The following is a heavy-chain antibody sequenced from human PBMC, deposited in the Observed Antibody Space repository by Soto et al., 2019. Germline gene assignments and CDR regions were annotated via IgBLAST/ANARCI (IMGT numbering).Heavy chain of an antibody. CDR1: GFTFSSYA. CDR3: AKTEDQTIFGVVIDY. D-gene: IGHD3-3*01. CDR2: IGGSGSST. J-gene: IGHJ4*02. V-gene: IGHV3-23*01. Sequence: PGGSLRLSCAASGFTFSSYAMTWVRQAPGKGLEWVSTIGGSGSSTYYADSVKGRFTISRDNSKNTLYLQMYSLRVDDTAVYFCAKTEDQTIFGVVIDYWGQGTLVTVSS.